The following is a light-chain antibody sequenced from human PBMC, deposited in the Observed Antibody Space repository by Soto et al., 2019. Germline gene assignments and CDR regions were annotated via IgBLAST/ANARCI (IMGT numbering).Light chain of an antibody. Sequence: DIQMTQSPSSLSTSIGDRVTITCQASHDISNSLNWYQQKPGKAPKLLIYDASNSEAGVPSRFSGSGSGTDFTFTISSLQPDVVATHYCQQFENMPLTSGVGTQSDIK. CDR2: DAS. V-gene: IGKV1-33*01. CDR1: HDISNS. J-gene: IGKJ4*01. CDR3: QQFENMPLT.